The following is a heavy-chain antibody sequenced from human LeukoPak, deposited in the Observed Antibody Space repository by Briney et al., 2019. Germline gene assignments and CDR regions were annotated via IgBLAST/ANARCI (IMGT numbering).Heavy chain of an antibody. CDR2: INSDGSST. D-gene: IGHD3-10*01. V-gene: IGHV3-74*01. CDR1: GLTLSSHW. CDR3: ASGEARSYYFDY. Sequence: GGSLRLSCAASGLTLSSHWMHWVRQVPGKGLVWVSRINSDGSSTNYADSVKGRLTISRDNAKNTLYLQMNSLRAEDTAVYYCASGEARSYYFDYWGQGTLVTVSS. J-gene: IGHJ4*02.